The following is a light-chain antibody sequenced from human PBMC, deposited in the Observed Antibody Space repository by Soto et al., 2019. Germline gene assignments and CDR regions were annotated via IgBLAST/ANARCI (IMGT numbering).Light chain of an antibody. CDR3: QHFHNRRPWT. CDR1: QSVSSI. V-gene: IGKV3-15*01. J-gene: IGKJ1*01. CDR2: GAS. Sequence: EVVRTQAPDTLSVSPGERATLACRASQSVSSILAWYQQKPGQAPRLLLYGASTRATGVPARFSGSVSGTESTLTISSLQSEDGAVYYCQHFHNRRPWTFGHGTRVEIK.